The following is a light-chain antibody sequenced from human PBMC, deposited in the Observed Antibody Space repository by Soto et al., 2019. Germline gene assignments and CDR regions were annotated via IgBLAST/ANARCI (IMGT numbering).Light chain of an antibody. V-gene: IGKV1-5*01. CDR1: QRLGSW. CDR2: YAS. CDR3: QQYNSYWS. J-gene: IGKJ1*01. Sequence: DVQMTQSPSTLSASVGDRVTITCRASQRLGSWLAWYQQKPGKAPKRLIYYASTLDSGVPSRFSGSGSGTEFTLTISSLHPDDFATYYCQQYNSYWSFGQGTKVEIK.